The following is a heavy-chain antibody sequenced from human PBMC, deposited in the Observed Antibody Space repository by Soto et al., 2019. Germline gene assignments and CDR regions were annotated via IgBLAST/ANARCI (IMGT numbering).Heavy chain of an antibody. J-gene: IGHJ6*02. Sequence: PGESLKISCKGSGYSFTSYWISWVRQMPGKGLEWMGRIDPSDSYTNYSPSFQGHVTISADKSISTAYLQWSSLKASDTAMYYCASRHDILTGPLSMDVWGQGTTVTVSS. V-gene: IGHV5-10-1*01. CDR2: IDPSDSYT. D-gene: IGHD3-9*01. CDR1: GYSFTSYW. CDR3: ASRHDILTGPLSMDV.